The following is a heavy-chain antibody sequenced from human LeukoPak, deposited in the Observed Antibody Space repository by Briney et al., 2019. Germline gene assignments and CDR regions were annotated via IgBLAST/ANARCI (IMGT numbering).Heavy chain of an antibody. Sequence: GSLRLSCAASGFTFSSYSMNWVRQAPGKGLEWVSSISSSSSYIYYADSVKGRFTISRDNAKNSLYLQMNSLRAEDTAVYYCARVGIAVGSDYWGQGTLVTVSS. CDR1: GFTFSSYS. CDR3: ARVGIAVGSDY. V-gene: IGHV3-21*01. CDR2: ISSSSSYI. D-gene: IGHD6-19*01. J-gene: IGHJ4*02.